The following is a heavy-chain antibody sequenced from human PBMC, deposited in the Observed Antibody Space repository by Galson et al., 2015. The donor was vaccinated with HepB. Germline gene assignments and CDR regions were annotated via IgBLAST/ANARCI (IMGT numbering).Heavy chain of an antibody. J-gene: IGHJ4*02. V-gene: IGHV3-15*01. CDR3: TTDLGAQLSWSGYQTFDY. Sequence: SLRLSCAASGFTFSNAWMSWVRQAPGKGLEWVGRIKSKTDGGTTDYAAPVKGRFTISRDDSKNTLYLQMNSLKTEDTAVYYCTTDLGAQLSWSGYQTFDYWGQGTLVTVSS. CDR1: GFTFSNAW. D-gene: IGHD3-3*01. CDR2: IKSKTDGGTT.